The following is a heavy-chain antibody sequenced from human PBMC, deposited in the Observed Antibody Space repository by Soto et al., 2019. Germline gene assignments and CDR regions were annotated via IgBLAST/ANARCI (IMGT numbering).Heavy chain of an antibody. D-gene: IGHD3-9*01. V-gene: IGHV3-23*01. CDR1: RFSISDYA. Sequence: EVQLLESGGGLVKPGGSLRLSCTDSRFSISDYALSWVRQAPGKGLEWVSAISASSTNTYYADSVKGRFVISRDNSKNTLFLQMNSLRAEDSACYYCAKHFAHLVSCWFDPWGQGNLVTVAS. CDR2: ISASSTNT. CDR3: AKHFAHLVSCWFDP. J-gene: IGHJ5*02.